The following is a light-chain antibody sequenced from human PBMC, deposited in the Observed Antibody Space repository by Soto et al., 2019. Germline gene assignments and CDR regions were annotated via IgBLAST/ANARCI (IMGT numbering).Light chain of an antibody. CDR2: LNSDGSH. V-gene: IGLV4-69*01. J-gene: IGLJ2*01. CDR1: SGHNSDA. Sequence: QPVLTQSPSASASLGASVKLTCTLDSGHNSDAIAWHQQQAEKGPRFLMNLNSDGSHAKGDGIPDRFSGSSSGAERYLTTSSLQPEDEADYYCQTWGAGVVIFGGGTKLTVL. CDR3: QTWGAGVVI.